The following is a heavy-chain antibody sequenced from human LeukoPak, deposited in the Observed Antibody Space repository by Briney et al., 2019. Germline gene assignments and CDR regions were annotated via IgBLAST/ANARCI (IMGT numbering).Heavy chain of an antibody. Sequence: SETLSLTCAVYGGSFSGYYWSWIRQPPGKGLEWIGEINHSGSTNYNPSLKSRVTISVDTSKNQFSLKLSSVTAADTAVYYCASMGSGSYNYYYMDVWGKGTTVTISS. CDR3: ASMGSGSYNYYYMDV. CDR2: INHSGST. V-gene: IGHV4-34*01. D-gene: IGHD3-10*01. J-gene: IGHJ6*03. CDR1: GGSFSGYY.